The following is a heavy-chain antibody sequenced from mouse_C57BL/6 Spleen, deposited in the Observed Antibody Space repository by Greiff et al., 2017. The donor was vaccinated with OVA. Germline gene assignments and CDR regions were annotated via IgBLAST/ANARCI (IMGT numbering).Heavy chain of an antibody. J-gene: IGHJ1*03. CDR1: GFTFSSYA. V-gene: IGHV5-4*01. CDR3: ARHHYTRVVATYWYFDV. CDR2: ISDGGSYT. Sequence: EVQGVESGGGLVKPGGSLKLSCAASGFTFSSYAMSWVRQTPEKRLEWVATISDGGSYTYYPDNVKGRFTISRDNAKNNLYLQMSHLKSEDTAMYYCARHHYTRVVATYWYFDVWGTGTTVTVSS. D-gene: IGHD1-1*01.